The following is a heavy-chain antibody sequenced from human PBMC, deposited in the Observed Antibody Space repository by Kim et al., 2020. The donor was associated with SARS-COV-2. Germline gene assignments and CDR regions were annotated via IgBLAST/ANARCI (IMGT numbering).Heavy chain of an antibody. D-gene: IGHD5-18*01. CDR3: ARVELGGYSPYNWFDP. CDR1: GYTFTSYA. Sequence: ASVKVSCKASGYTFTSYAMHWVRQAPGQRLEWMGWINAGNGNTKYSQKFQGRVTITRDTSASTAYMELSSLRSEDTAVYYCARVELGGYSPYNWFDPWGQGTLVTVSS. J-gene: IGHJ5*02. V-gene: IGHV1-3*01. CDR2: INAGNGNT.